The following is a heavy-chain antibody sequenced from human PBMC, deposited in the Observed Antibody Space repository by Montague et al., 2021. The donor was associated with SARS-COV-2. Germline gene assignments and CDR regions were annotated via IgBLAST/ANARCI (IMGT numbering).Heavy chain of an antibody. Sequence: SETLSLTCTVSGGSISSYYWSWVRQPPGKGLEWIGYIYYSGSTYYNPSLKSRVTISVDTSKNQFSLKLSSVTAADTAVYYCARRVTGTTVHYYYYGMDVWGQGTTVTVSS. D-gene: IGHD1-20*01. J-gene: IGHJ6*02. V-gene: IGHV4-59*08. CDR2: IYYSGST. CDR1: GGSISSYY. CDR3: ARRVTGTTVHYYYYGMDV.